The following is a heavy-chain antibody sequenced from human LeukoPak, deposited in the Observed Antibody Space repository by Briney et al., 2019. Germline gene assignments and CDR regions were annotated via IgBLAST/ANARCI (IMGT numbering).Heavy chain of an antibody. V-gene: IGHV3-21*01. J-gene: IGHJ4*02. Sequence: GGSLRLSCAASGFTFSSYSMNWVRQAPGKGLEWVSSISTSSSYIYYADSVKGRFTISRDNAKNSLYLQMNSLRAEDTAVYYCARDSPRGYDYDYWGQGTLVTVSS. CDR3: ARDSPRGYDYDY. CDR2: ISTSSSYI. D-gene: IGHD5-12*01. CDR1: GFTFSSYS.